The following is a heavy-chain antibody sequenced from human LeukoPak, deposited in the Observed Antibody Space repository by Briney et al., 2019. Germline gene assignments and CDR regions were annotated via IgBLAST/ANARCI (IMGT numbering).Heavy chain of an antibody. D-gene: IGHD3-3*01. CDR2: VSGDSSDT. CDR1: GFTVSSYA. J-gene: IGHJ4*02. CDR3: AKERSRRFDFDY. Sequence: PGGSLGLSCAASGFTVSSYAMSWVRQAPGKGLEWVSSVSGDSSDTFYADSVKGRFTISRDNSKNTLFLQMDSLRAEDTALYYCAKERSRRFDFDYWGQGTLVTVSS. V-gene: IGHV3-23*01.